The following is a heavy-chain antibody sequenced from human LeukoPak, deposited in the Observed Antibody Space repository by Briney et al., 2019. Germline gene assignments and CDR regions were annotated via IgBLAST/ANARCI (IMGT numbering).Heavy chain of an antibody. J-gene: IGHJ5*02. Sequence: GESLKISCKGSGYSFNNSWIGWGRQMPGKGLEWMGIIYAGDSETRYSPSFQGHVTMSVDKSISTAYLQWSSLKASDTAMYYCARQSPYDILTGYYGGYWLDPWGQGTLVTVSS. CDR1: GYSFNNSW. CDR2: IYAGDSET. D-gene: IGHD3-9*01. V-gene: IGHV5-51*01. CDR3: ARQSPYDILTGYYGGYWLDP.